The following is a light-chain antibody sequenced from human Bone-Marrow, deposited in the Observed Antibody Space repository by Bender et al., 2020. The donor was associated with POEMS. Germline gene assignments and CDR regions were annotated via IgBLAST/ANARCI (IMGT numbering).Light chain of an antibody. CDR3: CSKASPGVV. Sequence: QSALTQPASVSGSPGQSITISCTGTSSDLGSYNLVSWYQHHPGTAPKLLIYEDNKRPSGVSHRFSGSKSGNTASLTISGLQAEDEADYYCCSKASPGVVFGGGTKLTVL. CDR1: SSDLGSYNL. V-gene: IGLV2-23*01. CDR2: EDN. J-gene: IGLJ2*01.